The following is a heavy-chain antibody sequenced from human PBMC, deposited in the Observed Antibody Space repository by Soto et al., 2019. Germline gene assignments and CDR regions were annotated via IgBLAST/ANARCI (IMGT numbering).Heavy chain of an antibody. Sequence: QVQLVQSGAEVRKPGSSVKVSCKASGGTFSRHAISWVRQAPGQGLEWMGGIIPIFGTANHAQKFQGRVTSIADESTGTVYMELSSLGSEDTAMYYCARGWGYDSNDYYYAYWGQGTLVIVSS. D-gene: IGHD3-22*01. J-gene: IGHJ4*02. CDR1: GGTFSRHA. CDR2: IIPIFGTA. CDR3: ARGWGYDSNDYYYAY. V-gene: IGHV1-69*01.